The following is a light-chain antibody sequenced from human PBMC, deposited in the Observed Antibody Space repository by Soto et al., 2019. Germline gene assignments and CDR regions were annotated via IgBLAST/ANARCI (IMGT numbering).Light chain of an antibody. V-gene: IGLV2-14*01. CDR3: SSYTSSSTLIYV. Sequence: QSALTQPASVSGSPGQSITISCTGTSSDVGGYNYVSWYQQHPGKAPKLMIYEVSNRPSGVSNRFSGSKSGNTASLTISGLHAEDEADYYCSSYTSSSTLIYVFGTGTKLTVL. CDR1: SSDVGGYNY. J-gene: IGLJ1*01. CDR2: EVS.